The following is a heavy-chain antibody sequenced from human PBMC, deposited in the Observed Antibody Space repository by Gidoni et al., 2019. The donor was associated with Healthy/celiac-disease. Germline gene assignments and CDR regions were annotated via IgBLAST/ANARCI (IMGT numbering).Heavy chain of an antibody. J-gene: IGHJ1*01. V-gene: IGHV3-23*01. CDR1: GFTFSSYA. CDR3: AKDIKSGSYSLGYFQH. D-gene: IGHD1-26*01. CDR2: ISGSGGST. Sequence: EVQLLESGGGLVQPGGSLRLSCAASGFTFSSYAMSWVRQAPGKGLEWVSAISGSGGSTYYADSVKGRFTISRDNSKNTLYLQMNSLRAEDTAVYYCAKDIKSGSYSLGYFQHWGQGTLVTVSS.